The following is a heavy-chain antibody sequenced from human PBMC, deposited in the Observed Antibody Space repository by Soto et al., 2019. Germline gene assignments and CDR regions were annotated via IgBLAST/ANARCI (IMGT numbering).Heavy chain of an antibody. J-gene: IGHJ4*02. CDR1: CFPFSSYW. CDR3: TRRGCSTTGCYFK. Sequence: GSLRLPCAASCFPFSSYWMHWVRQAPGKGLVWVSRINGDGSSITCADSVKGRFTISRDNTKNTLYLQMNSLRAEDAAVYYCTRRGCSTTGCYFKWGRGTLVTVSS. CDR2: INGDGSSI. D-gene: IGHD2-2*01. V-gene: IGHV3-74*03.